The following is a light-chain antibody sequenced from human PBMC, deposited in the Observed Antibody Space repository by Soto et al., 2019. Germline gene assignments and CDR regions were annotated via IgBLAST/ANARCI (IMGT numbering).Light chain of an antibody. CDR2: DAS. V-gene: IGKV3-11*01. J-gene: IGKJ4*02. Sequence: EIVLTQSPATLSLSPGERATLSCRASQSVSSYLAWYQQKPGQAPRLLIYDASNRATGVPARFSGSGCGTDFALTISSLEPEDFAVYDCQQRSNWLLTFGGGTKVEIK. CDR3: QQRSNWLLT. CDR1: QSVSSY.